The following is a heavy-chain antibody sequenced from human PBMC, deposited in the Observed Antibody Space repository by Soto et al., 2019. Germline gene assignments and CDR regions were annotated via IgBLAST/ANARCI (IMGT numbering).Heavy chain of an antibody. CDR3: VRSKGGYSYGTPFDY. V-gene: IGHV3-9*01. Sequence: EVQLEESGGALVQPGRSLRLSCAASGFTFDDYAMYWVRQVLGKGLEWVSSISWHSGNIGYADSVKGRFTTSRDNAENSLYLQMNSLRPEDTALYYCVRSKGGYSYGTPFDYWGQGTLVTVSS. J-gene: IGHJ4*02. D-gene: IGHD5-18*01. CDR1: GFTFDDYA. CDR2: ISWHSGNI.